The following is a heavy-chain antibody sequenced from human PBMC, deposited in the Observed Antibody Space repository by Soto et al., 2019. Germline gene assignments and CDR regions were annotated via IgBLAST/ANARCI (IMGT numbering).Heavy chain of an antibody. D-gene: IGHD6-13*01. CDR3: AKGLSIAAAGTFDY. V-gene: IGHV3-23*01. Sequence: EVQLLESGGGLVQPGGSLRLSCAASGFTFSSYAMNWVRQAPGKGLEWVSAISGSGGSTYYADSVKGWFTISRDNSKNTLYLDMISLRAEDTAVYYCAKGLSIAAAGTFDYWGQGTLVTVSS. CDR1: GFTFSSYA. CDR2: ISGSGGST. J-gene: IGHJ4*02.